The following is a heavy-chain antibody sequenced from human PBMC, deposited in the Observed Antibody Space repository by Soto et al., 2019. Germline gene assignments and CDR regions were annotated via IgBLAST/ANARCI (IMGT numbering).Heavy chain of an antibody. CDR3: AHSRNPMTGDAQVGDFDP. CDR1: GFSLTTDGVG. J-gene: IGHJ5*02. D-gene: IGHD3-16*01. V-gene: IGHV2-5*02. CDR2: IYWDDDE. Sequence: QITLKESGPTLVKPTQTLTLTCNFSGFSLTTDGVGVGWVRQPPGGALEWLSLIYWDDDERYRPSLKATLTSTKDPSKIQVALKMTNMNPVDTATYYCAHSRNPMTGDAQVGDFDPWGQGILVTVSS.